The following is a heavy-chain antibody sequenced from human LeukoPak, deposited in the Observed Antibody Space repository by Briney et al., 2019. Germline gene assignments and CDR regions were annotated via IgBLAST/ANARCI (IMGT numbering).Heavy chain of an antibody. V-gene: IGHV3-30*18. CDR2: ISYDGSYK. D-gene: IGHD4-17*01. Sequence: GRSLRLSCAASGFTFSSYGMHWVRQAPGKGLEWVAVISYDGSYKYYADSVKGRFTISRDNSKNTLYLQMNSLRAEDTAVYYCAKVGDYGDYALDYWGQGTLVTVSS. CDR3: AKVGDYGDYALDY. J-gene: IGHJ4*02. CDR1: GFTFSSYG.